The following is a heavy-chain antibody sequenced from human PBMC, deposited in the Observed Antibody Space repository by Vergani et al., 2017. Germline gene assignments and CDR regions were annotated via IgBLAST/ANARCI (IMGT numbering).Heavy chain of an antibody. CDR3: ARAGTRYFDWLFPRYYGMDV. D-gene: IGHD3-9*01. Sequence: EVQLAESGGGLVQPGGSLRLSCAASGFTFSSYWMSWVRQAPGKGLEWVANIKQDGSEKCYVDSVKGRFTISRDNAKNSLYLQMNSLRAEDTAVYYCARAGTRYFDWLFPRYYGMDVWGQGTTVTVSS. CDR2: IKQDGSEK. V-gene: IGHV3-7*01. CDR1: GFTFSSYW. J-gene: IGHJ6*02.